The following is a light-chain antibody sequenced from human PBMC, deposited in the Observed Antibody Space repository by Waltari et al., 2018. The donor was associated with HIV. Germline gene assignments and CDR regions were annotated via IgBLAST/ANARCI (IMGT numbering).Light chain of an antibody. Sequence: DIVMTQSPDSQAVSLGDRATFNCKSSQSILSTSTNKNYLAWYQQKPGQPPKLLIYWSSTRESGVPDRFSGSGYGTDLTLTINSLKAEDVAVYYCQQYYTSPYTFGQGTKLQI. V-gene: IGKV4-1*01. CDR1: QSILSTSTNKNY. CDR2: WSS. J-gene: IGKJ2*01. CDR3: QQYYTSPYT.